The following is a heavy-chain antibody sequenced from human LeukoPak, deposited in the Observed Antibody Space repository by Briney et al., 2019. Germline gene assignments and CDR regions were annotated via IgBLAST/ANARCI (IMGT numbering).Heavy chain of an antibody. Sequence: SGGSLRLSCAASGFTFSSYAMSWIRQAPGKGLEWVSAISASGGRTNYADSVKGRFTISRDNSKNTLYLQMNSLRAEDTAVYYCAKVDSGYSYGSVDYWGQGTLVTVSS. J-gene: IGHJ4*02. CDR1: GFTFSSYA. CDR2: ISASGGRT. D-gene: IGHD5-18*01. V-gene: IGHV3-23*01. CDR3: AKVDSGYSYGSVDY.